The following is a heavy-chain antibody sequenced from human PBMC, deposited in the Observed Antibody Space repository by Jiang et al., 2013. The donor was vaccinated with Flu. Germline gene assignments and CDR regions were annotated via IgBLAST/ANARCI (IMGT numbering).Heavy chain of an antibody. CDR2: VYYTGAT. Sequence: GPGLVKPWETLSLTCTVSGGSISTSSHYWGWIRQSPGKGLEWIGTVYYTGATQYSPPLRSRVTISVDRSKNQFSLKLTSATAADTAVYYCAREDRTMAKNTEKLDYWGQGTLVTVSS. V-gene: IGHV4-39*01. CDR1: GGSISTSSHY. CDR3: AREDRTMAKNTEKLDY. J-gene: IGHJ4*02. D-gene: IGHD5-24*01.